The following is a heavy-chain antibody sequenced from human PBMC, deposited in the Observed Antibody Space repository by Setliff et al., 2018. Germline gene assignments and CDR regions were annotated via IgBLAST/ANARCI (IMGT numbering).Heavy chain of an antibody. CDR1: GYTFTSYA. V-gene: IGHV1-3*01. CDR2: ISAGNGNT. D-gene: IGHD2-15*01. J-gene: IGHJ4*02. CDR3: ARSYPIGYCSGGSCYVLDY. Sequence: GASVKVSCKASGYTFTSYAMHWVRQAPGQRLEWMGWISAGNGNTKYSQKFQGRVTITRDTSASTAYMELSSLRSEDTAVYYCARSYPIGYCSGGSCYVLDYWGQGTLVTVSS.